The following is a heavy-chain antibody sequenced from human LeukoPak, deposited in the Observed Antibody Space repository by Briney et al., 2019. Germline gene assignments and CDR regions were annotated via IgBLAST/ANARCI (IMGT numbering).Heavy chain of an antibody. D-gene: IGHD4-23*01. V-gene: IGHV1-2*02. J-gene: IGHJ6*03. CDR3: ARDGAGGPVVTRVRNYYYMDV. CDR1: GYTFTGYY. Sequence: ASVKVSCKASGYTFTGYYMHWVRQAPGQGLEWMGCINPNSGGTNYAQKFQGRVTMTRDTSISTAYMELSRLRSDDTAVYYCARDGAGGPVVTRVRNYYYMDVWGKGTTVTVSS. CDR2: INPNSGGT.